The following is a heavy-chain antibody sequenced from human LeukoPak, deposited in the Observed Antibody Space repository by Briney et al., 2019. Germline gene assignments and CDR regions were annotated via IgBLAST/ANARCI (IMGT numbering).Heavy chain of an antibody. V-gene: IGHV3-30*18. J-gene: IGHJ4*02. CDR3: AKDRFLYDSSGPLDY. CDR2: ISYDGSNK. CDR1: GFTFSSYG. D-gene: IGHD3-22*01. Sequence: PGRSLRLSCAASGFTFSSYGMHWVRQAPGKGLEWVAVISYDGSNKYYADSVEGRFTISRDNSKNTLYLQMNSLRAEDTAVYYCAKDRFLYDSSGPLDYWGQGTLVTVSS.